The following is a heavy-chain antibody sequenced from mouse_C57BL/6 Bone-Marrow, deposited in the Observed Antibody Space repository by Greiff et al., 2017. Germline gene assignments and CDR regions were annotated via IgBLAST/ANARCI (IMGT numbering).Heavy chain of an antibody. Sequence: EVKLVESGPVLAKPGASVKMSCKASGYTFTDYYMNWVKQSPGQSLEWIGVINPYNGGTSSNQKFKGKATLPVDKSSSTAYMELHSLPSEDSAVYYCARGRLRRFSWFAGWGTGTLVTVSA. J-gene: IGHJ3*01. CDR2: INPYNGGT. V-gene: IGHV1-19*01. CDR3: ARGRLRRFSWFAG. D-gene: IGHD2-4*01. CDR1: GYTFTDYY.